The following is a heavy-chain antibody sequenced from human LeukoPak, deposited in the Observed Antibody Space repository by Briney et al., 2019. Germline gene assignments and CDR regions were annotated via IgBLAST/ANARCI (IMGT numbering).Heavy chain of an antibody. Sequence: GGSLRLSCAASGFTFSSYGMHWVRQAPGKGLEWVAVISYDGSNKYYADSVKGRFTISRDNSKNTLYLQMNSLRAEDTAVYYCARGGSGRLYYFDYWGQGTLVTVSS. D-gene: IGHD3-10*01. CDR1: GFTFSSYG. V-gene: IGHV3-30*03. CDR3: ARGGSGRLYYFDY. CDR2: ISYDGSNK. J-gene: IGHJ4*02.